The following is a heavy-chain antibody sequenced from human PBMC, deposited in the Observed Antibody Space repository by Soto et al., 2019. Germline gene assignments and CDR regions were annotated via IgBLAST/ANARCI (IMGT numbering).Heavy chain of an antibody. Sequence: SETLSLTCAIYGGSFSGFYWSWIRQPPGKGLEWIGEINDSGTTNYNPSLKSRVTISADTSKTHFSLRLTSVTAADTAVYYCARGPGAWRVPASWGQGTLVTVYS. CDR2: INDSGTT. V-gene: IGHV4-34*01. J-gene: IGHJ5*02. D-gene: IGHD3-3*01. CDR1: GGSFSGFY. CDR3: ARGPGAWRVPAS.